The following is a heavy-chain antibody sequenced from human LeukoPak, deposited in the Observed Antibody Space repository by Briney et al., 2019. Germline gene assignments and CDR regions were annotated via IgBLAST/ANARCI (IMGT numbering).Heavy chain of an antibody. V-gene: IGHV3-21*01. CDR2: ISSSSSYI. Sequence: GGSLRLSCAAPGFTFSSYSMNWVRQAPGKGLEWVSSISSSSSYIYYADSVKGRFTISRDNAKNSLYLQMNSLRAEDTAVYYCAREGRYYGSGSYKYYFDYWGQGTLVTVSS. CDR1: GFTFSSYS. CDR3: AREGRYYGSGSYKYYFDY. D-gene: IGHD3-10*01. J-gene: IGHJ4*02.